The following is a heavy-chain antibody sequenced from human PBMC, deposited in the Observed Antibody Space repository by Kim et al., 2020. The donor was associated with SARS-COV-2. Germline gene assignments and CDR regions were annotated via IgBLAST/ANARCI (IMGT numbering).Heavy chain of an antibody. CDR2: INHSGST. CDR3: ARGTVVVPAATYYYYYYG. Sequence: SETLSLTCAVYGGSFSGYYWSWIRQPPGKGLEWIGEINHSGSTNYNPSLKSRVTISVDTSKNQFSLKLSSVTAADTAVYYCARGTVVVPAATYYYYYYG. J-gene: IGHJ6*01. D-gene: IGHD2-2*01. CDR1: GGSFSGYY. V-gene: IGHV4-34*01.